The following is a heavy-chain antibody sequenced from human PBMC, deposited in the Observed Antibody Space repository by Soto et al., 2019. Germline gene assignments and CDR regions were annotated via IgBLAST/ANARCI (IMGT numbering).Heavy chain of an antibody. D-gene: IGHD4-4*01. CDR1: GSSISSGTYC. CDR2: IFYTWRT. Sequence: SETKSLTCPFAGSSISSGTYCLRWIRRHPWNGLEWILYIFYTWRTYYNPSLKSRVMISVYTSKNQFSLNLSSVTAADTAVYYGANYSVTAVNGWVSLFAPWGQGTLVTVSS. CDR3: ANYSVTAVNGWVSLFAP. V-gene: IGHV4-31*03. J-gene: IGHJ5*02.